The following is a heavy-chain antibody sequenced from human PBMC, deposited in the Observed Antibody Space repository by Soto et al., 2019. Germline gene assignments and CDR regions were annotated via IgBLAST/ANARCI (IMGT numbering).Heavy chain of an antibody. J-gene: IGHJ3*02. CDR1: GFTVSNNY. CDR3: ARDDAFDNENGFDM. V-gene: IGHV3-53*01. Sequence: GGSLRLSCAVSGFTVSNNYMSWVRQAPGKGLEGVSVIYSGGYTAYGDSVKGRFTISRDNSKNTLYLQMNSLRVEDTAVYYCARDDAFDNENGFDMWGQGTMVTVSS. D-gene: IGHD3-3*02. CDR2: IYSGGYT.